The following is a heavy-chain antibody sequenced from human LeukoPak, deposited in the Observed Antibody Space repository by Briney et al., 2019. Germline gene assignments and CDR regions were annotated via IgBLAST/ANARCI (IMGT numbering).Heavy chain of an antibody. CDR1: GFTFDDYA. CDR2: ISWNSGSI. Sequence: GGSLRLSCAASGFTFDDYAMHWVRQAPGKGLEWVSGISWNSGSIGYADSVKGRFTISRDNAKNSLYLQMNSLRAEDTALYYCAKARVVAKYYSYGMDVWSQGTTVTVSS. V-gene: IGHV3-9*01. CDR3: AKARVVAKYYSYGMDV. J-gene: IGHJ6*02. D-gene: IGHD2-15*01.